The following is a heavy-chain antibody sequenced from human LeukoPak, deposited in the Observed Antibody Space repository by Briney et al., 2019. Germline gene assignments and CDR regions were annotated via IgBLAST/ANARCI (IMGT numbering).Heavy chain of an antibody. Sequence: GGSLRLSCAASGFTFSSYGMLWVRQAPGKGLEWVAFIRYDGSNKYYADSVKGRFTISRDNSKNTLYLQMNSLRAEDTAVYYCAKDLENYDILTGYSENDYWGQGTLVTVSS. CDR1: GFTFSSYG. CDR2: IRYDGSNK. D-gene: IGHD3-9*01. J-gene: IGHJ4*02. V-gene: IGHV3-30*02. CDR3: AKDLENYDILTGYSENDY.